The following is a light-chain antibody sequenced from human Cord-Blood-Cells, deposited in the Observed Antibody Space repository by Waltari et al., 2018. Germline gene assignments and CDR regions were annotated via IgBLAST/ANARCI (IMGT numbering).Light chain of an antibody. CDR1: QSVSSY. CDR3: QQRSNWL. J-gene: IGKJ4*01. CDR2: DAS. Sequence: EMWLKNSPATLSLPQGERATPSCRASQSVSSYLACYQQKPGQTPRLLIYDASNRATGIPARFSGSGSGTDFTLTISSLEPEDFAVYYCQQRSNWLFGGGTKVEIK. V-gene: IGKV3-11*01.